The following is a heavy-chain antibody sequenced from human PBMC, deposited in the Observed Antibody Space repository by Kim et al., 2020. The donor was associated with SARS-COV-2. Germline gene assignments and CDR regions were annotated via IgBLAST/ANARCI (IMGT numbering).Heavy chain of an antibody. CDR1: GYTFTGYY. D-gene: IGHD6-6*01. V-gene: IGHV1-2*02. Sequence: ASVKVSCKASGYTFTGYYMHWVRQAPGQGLEWMGWINPNSGGTNYAQKFQGRVTMTRDTSISTAYMELSRLRSDDTAVYYCAREWPRSSSVGEPLLINWFDPWGQGTLVTVSS. J-gene: IGHJ5*02. CDR3: AREWPRSSSVGEPLLINWFDP. CDR2: INPNSGGT.